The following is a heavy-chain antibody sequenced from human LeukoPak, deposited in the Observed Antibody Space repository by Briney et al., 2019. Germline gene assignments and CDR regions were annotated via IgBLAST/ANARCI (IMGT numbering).Heavy chain of an antibody. CDR3: AKGRSGSYSPTWDY. J-gene: IGHJ4*02. D-gene: IGHD1-26*01. V-gene: IGHV3-23*01. CDR1: GFTFSTYA. Sequence: SGGSLRLSCAASGFTFSTYAMSWVRQAPGKGLEWVSGISGSGGETHDADSAKGRFTISRDNSKNTLYLQMISLRVEDTAVYYCAKGRSGSYSPTWDYWGQGTLVTVSS. CDR2: ISGSGGET.